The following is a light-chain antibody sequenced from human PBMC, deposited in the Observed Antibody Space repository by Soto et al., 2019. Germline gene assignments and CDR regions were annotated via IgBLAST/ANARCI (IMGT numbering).Light chain of an antibody. J-gene: IGLJ2*01. Sequence: QSVLTQPPSVSGAPGQRVTISCTGSSSNIGAGYEVHWYQHLPGKAPKLLIYGNSNRPSGVPDRFSASKSGTSASLAITGLQAEDEADYYCSSYAGSNILVFGGGTKLTVL. CDR1: SSNIGAGYE. CDR3: SSYAGSNILV. CDR2: GNS. V-gene: IGLV1-40*01.